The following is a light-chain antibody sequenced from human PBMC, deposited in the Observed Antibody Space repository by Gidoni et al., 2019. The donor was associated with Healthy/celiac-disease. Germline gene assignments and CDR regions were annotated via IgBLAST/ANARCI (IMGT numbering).Light chain of an antibody. CDR2: SNN. CDR1: SSNIGSNT. Sequence: QSVLTQPPSASGTRGQRVTISCSGSSSNIGSNTVTWYKQLPGTAPQLLIYSNNQRPSGVPYRFSGSKSGTSASLAISGLQSEEEADYYCAAWDDSLNGVVFGGGTKLTVL. V-gene: IGLV1-44*01. J-gene: IGLJ2*01. CDR3: AAWDDSLNGVV.